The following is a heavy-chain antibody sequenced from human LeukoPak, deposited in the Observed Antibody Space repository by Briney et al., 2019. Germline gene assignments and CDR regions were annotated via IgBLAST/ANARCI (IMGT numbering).Heavy chain of an antibody. CDR3: ARVFGYTYGHADY. CDR2: IYHSGST. CDR1: GGSISSDNW. D-gene: IGHD5-18*01. Sequence: PSETLSLTCAVSGGSISSDNWWSWVRQPPGKGLEWIGEIYHSGSTNYNPSLKSRVTISVETSKNQFSLKLSSVTAADTAVYYCARVFGYTYGHADYWGQGTLVTVSS. V-gene: IGHV4-4*02. J-gene: IGHJ4*02.